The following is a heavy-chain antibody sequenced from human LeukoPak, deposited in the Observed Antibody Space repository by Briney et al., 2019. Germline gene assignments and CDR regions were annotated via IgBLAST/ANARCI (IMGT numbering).Heavy chain of an antibody. CDR1: GFTFNRNW. Sequence: PGGSLRLSCADSGFTFNRNWMHWVRQAPGKGLMWVSRIGPDGSSRGYADSVKGRFTVSRDNAKNMVYLQMNSLRDEDTAVYYCAKDNRGSYGDYMDVWGKGTTVTVSS. D-gene: IGHD1-26*01. CDR3: AKDNRGSYGDYMDV. CDR2: IGPDGSSR. J-gene: IGHJ6*03. V-gene: IGHV3-74*01.